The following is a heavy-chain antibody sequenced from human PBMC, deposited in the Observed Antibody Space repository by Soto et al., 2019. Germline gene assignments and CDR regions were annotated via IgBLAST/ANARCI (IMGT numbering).Heavy chain of an antibody. CDR2: IYYSGST. Sequence: SETLSLTCTVSGGSISSGDYYWSWIRQPPGKGLEWIGYIYYSGSTYYNPSLKSRVTISVDTSKNQFSLKLSSVTAADTAVYYCASETDDYYDSSGYYLGAFDIWGQGTMVTVSS. CDR1: GGSISSGDYY. D-gene: IGHD3-22*01. V-gene: IGHV4-30-4*01. CDR3: ASETDDYYDSSGYYLGAFDI. J-gene: IGHJ3*02.